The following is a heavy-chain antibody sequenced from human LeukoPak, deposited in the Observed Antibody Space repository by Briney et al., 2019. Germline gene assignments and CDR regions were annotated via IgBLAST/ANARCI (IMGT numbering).Heavy chain of an antibody. V-gene: IGHV4-59*01. CDR2: IYSSGST. D-gene: IGHD6-13*01. CDR3: ASPGIVAAGTDRGFDY. J-gene: IGHJ4*02. CDR1: GGSISSYY. Sequence: SQTLSLTCTVSGGSISSYYWSWIRKPPGKGLVWIGFIYSSGSTNYNPSLKSRVTISVDTSKNQFSLKLSSVTAADTAVYYCASPGIVAAGTDRGFDYWGQGALVTVSS.